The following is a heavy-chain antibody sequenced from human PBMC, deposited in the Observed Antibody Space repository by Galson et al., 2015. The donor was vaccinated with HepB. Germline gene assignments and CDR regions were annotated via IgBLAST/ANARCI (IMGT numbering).Heavy chain of an antibody. V-gene: IGHV1-3*01. D-gene: IGHD5-12*01. CDR1: GYTFTSYA. CDR2: INAGNGNT. Sequence: SVKVSCKASGYTFTSYAMHWVRQAPGQGLEWMGWINAGNGNTKYSQKFQGRVTITRDTSASTAYMELSSLRSEDTAVYYCATGVYSGYAFDYWGQGTLVTVSS. J-gene: IGHJ4*02. CDR3: ATGVYSGYAFDY.